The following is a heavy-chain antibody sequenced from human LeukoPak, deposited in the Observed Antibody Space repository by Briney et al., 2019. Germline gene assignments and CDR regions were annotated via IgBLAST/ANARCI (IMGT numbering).Heavy chain of an antibody. CDR3: AKGDYDLWSEGAFDI. V-gene: IGHV3-30*18. Sequence: GGSLRLSCAASGFTFSSYGMHWVRQAPGKGLEGVAVISYDGSNKYYADSVKGRFTISRDNSKNTLYLQMNSLRAEDTAVYYCAKGDYDLWSEGAFDIWGQGTMVTVSS. D-gene: IGHD3-3*01. CDR1: GFTFSSYG. J-gene: IGHJ3*02. CDR2: ISYDGSNK.